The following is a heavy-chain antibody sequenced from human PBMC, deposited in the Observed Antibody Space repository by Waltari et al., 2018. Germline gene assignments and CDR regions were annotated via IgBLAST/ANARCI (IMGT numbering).Heavy chain of an antibody. J-gene: IGHJ4*02. CDR1: GYTLTEFS. Sequence: QVQLVQSGAEVKKPGASVKVSCKVSGYTLTEFSMHRVRQAPGKGLEWMVGFDPEDGETIYAQKLQGRVTMTEDTSTDTAYMELSSLRSEDTAVYYCATDLSGGDYIDYWGQGTLVTVSS. V-gene: IGHV1-24*01. CDR3: ATDLSGGDYIDY. D-gene: IGHD3-10*01. CDR2: FDPEDGET.